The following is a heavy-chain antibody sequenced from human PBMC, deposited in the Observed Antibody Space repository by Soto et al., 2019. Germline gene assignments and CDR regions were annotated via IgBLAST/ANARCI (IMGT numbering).Heavy chain of an antibody. Sequence: EGSLRLSCVASGFTFSSYWMSWVRQAPGKGLEWVANIKQDGSEKYSVESVKGRLTISRDNAKNSLYLKMNSLRAEVPAVYYWARARWIGAHLDAFESWEQGTRFSVAS. D-gene: IGHD3-16*01. J-gene: IGHJ3*02. CDR3: ARARWIGAHLDAFES. CDR1: GFTFSSYW. V-gene: IGHV3-7*03. CDR2: IKQDGSEK.